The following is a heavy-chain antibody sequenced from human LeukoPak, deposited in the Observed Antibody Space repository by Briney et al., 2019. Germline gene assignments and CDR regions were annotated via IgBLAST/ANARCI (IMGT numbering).Heavy chain of an antibody. V-gene: IGHV3-30*02. CDR2: IRSDGSNK. CDR3: AKSLSSDYGDY. CDR1: GFTFSSYG. D-gene: IGHD4-17*01. Sequence: GGSLRLSCAASGFTFSSYGMHWVRQAPGKGPEWVAFIRSDGSNKYYADSVKGRFTISRDNSKNTLYLQMNSLRAEDTAVYYCAKSLSSDYGDYWGQGTLVTVSS. J-gene: IGHJ4*02.